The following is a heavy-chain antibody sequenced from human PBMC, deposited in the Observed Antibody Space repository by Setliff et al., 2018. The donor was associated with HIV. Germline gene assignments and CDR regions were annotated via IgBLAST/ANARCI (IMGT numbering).Heavy chain of an antibody. J-gene: IGHJ4*01. CDR1: GYTLAGYF. D-gene: IGHD6-19*01. V-gene: IGHV1-2*02. CDR2: INPNSGGT. CDR3: AKAAETSYRTGWYYFDY. Sequence: ASVKVSCKASGYTLAGYFMHWVRQAPGQGLEWMGWINPNSGGTNYAQKFQCRVTMTRDTSISTAYLDLSSLRADDTAVYYCAKAAETSYRTGWYYFDYWGHGTLVTVS.